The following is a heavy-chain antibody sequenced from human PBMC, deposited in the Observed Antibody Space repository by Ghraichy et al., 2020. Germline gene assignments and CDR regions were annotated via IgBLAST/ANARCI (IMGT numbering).Heavy chain of an antibody. CDR3: VTAPRLWQTAPFDF. V-gene: IGHV3-15*01. D-gene: IGHD2-21*01. Sequence: GGSLRLSCVVSGFTFTNAWMSWVRQAPGRGLEWIGRIKSKADGATTDYAAPVKDRFTISRDDSKNTLYLQMDSLKTDDTGVYHCVTAPRLWQTAPFDFWGQGTLVTVSS. J-gene: IGHJ4*02. CDR1: GFTFTNAW. CDR2: IKSKADGATT.